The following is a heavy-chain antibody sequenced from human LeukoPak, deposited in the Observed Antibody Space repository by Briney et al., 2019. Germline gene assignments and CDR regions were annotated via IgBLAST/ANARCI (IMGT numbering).Heavy chain of an antibody. D-gene: IGHD2-2*02. CDR1: GGSFSGYY. J-gene: IGHJ4*02. CDR3: ARGTPYCSSTSCYTRFDY. Sequence: SETLSLTCAVYGGSFSGYYWSWIRQPPGKGLEWIGEINHSGSTYYNPSLKSRVTISVDTSKNQFSLKLSSVTAADTAVYYCARGTPYCSSTSCYTRFDYWGQGTLVTVSS. CDR2: INHSGST. V-gene: IGHV4-34*01.